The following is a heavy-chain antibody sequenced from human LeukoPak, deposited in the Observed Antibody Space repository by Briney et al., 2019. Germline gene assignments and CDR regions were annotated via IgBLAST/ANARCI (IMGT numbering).Heavy chain of an antibody. CDR2: INQVSSHI. V-gene: IGHV3-21*01. CDR1: GFTFSSYW. J-gene: IGHJ4*02. D-gene: IGHD4-11*01. Sequence: GGSLRLSCAASGFTFSSYWMSWVRQAPGKGLEWVSSINQVSSHIYYADSVRGRFTISRDNAKNSLYLQMSSLRAEDTAVYYCSRDPTQYLRYGYFDHWGQGTLVTVSS. CDR3: SRDPTQYLRYGYFDH.